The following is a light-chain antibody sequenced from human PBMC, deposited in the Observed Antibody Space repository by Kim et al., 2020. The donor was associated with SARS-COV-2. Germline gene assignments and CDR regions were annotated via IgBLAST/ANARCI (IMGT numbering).Light chain of an antibody. CDR3: QASDRNTVV. Sequence: SYELTQPPSVSVSPGQTASITCSGDNLGNKYACWYQQKPGQSPMLVIYQDNKRPSGIPERISGSNSGNTATLTISGTQAMDEADYFCQASDRNTVVFGGGTQLTVL. CDR2: QDN. J-gene: IGLJ2*01. V-gene: IGLV3-1*01. CDR1: NLGNKY.